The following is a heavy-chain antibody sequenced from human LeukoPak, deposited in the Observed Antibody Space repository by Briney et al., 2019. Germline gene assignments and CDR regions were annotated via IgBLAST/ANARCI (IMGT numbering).Heavy chain of an antibody. V-gene: IGHV4-39*01. J-gene: IGHJ4*02. D-gene: IGHD3-10*01. CDR3: GRLRGDYYAWSDN. CDR1: GGSIISNGYY. Sequence: SETLSLTCTVSGGSIISNGYYWGGIRQPPGKGLEWIATIYVTRSAYYNPSLKGRATISVDTSKNQFSLKLTSVTAADTAVYYCGRLRGDYYAWSDNWGQGALVTVSS. CDR2: IYVTRSA.